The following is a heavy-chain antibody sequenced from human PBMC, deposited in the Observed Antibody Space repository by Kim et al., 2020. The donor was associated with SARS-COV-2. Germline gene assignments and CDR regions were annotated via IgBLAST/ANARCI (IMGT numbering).Heavy chain of an antibody. CDR2: IIPIFGTA. D-gene: IGHD2-21*02. CDR1: GGTFSSYA. J-gene: IGHJ4*02. V-gene: IGHV1-69*13. CDR3: AREPNIVVVTANDPIE. Sequence: SVKVSCKASGGTFSSYAISWVRQAPGQGLEWMGGIIPIFGTANYAQKFQGRVTITADESTSTAYMELSSLRSEDTAVYYCAREPNIVVVTANDPIEWGQGTLVTVSS.